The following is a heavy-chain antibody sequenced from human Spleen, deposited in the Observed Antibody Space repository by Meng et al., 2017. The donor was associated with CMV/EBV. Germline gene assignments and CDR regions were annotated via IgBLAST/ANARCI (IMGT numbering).Heavy chain of an antibody. CDR2: FYSTASS. J-gene: IGHJ3*01. CDR1: VGSISTHHYS. D-gene: IGHD3-10*01. V-gene: IGHV4-39*07. Sequence: VGSISTHHYSGGWIHQSPEKGLEWISTFYSTASSYFNPSLKSRVTVSVDTSKNQFSLSLKSVTAADTAIYYCAYVDYYGSGTFAFDVWGQGAMVTVSS. CDR3: AYVDYYGSGTFAFDV.